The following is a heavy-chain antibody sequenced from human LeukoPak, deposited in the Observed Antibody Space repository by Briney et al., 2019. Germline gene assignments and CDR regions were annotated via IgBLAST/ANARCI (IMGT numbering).Heavy chain of an antibody. CDR3: ARSLAAARSGWSRNYYFHYYMDV. Sequence: ASVKVSCKASGYTFTSYGISWVQQAPGQGLEWMGWISAYNGNTNSAQKLQGRVTMTTDTSTSTAYMELRSLRSDDTAVYYCARSLAAARSGWSRNYYFHYYMDVWGKGTTVTVSS. CDR2: ISAYNGNT. D-gene: IGHD6-13*01. J-gene: IGHJ6*03. CDR1: GYTFTSYG. V-gene: IGHV1-18*01.